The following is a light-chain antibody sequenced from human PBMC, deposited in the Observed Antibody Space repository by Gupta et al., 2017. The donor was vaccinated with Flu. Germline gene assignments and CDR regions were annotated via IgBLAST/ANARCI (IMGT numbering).Light chain of an antibody. Sequence: EIVLTQSSRTLSLSPGERATLSCRASQSVSSSYLAWYQQKPGQAPRLLIYGASSRATGIPDRFSGSGSGTDFTLTISRLEPEDFAVYYCQQYGSSPRTFGQGTKLEIK. CDR2: GAS. V-gene: IGKV3-20*01. CDR1: QSVSSSY. J-gene: IGKJ2*01. CDR3: QQYGSSPRT.